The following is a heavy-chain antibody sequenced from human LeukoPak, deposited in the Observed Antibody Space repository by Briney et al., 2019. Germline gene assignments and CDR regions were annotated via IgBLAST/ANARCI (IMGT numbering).Heavy chain of an antibody. J-gene: IGHJ6*03. D-gene: IGHD6-6*01. V-gene: IGHV4-39*07. CDR1: GGSISTSNYY. Sequence: SETLSLTCTVSGGSISTSNYYWGWIRQPPGKGLEWIGEINHSGSTNYNPSLKSRVTISVDTSKNQFSLKLSSVTAADTAVYYCARITAARPYYYYYMDVWGKGTTVTVSS. CDR2: INHSGST. CDR3: ARITAARPYYYYYMDV.